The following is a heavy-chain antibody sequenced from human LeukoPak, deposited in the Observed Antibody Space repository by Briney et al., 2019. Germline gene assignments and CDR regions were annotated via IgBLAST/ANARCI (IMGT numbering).Heavy chain of an antibody. CDR1: GFSLSTSGIC. Sequence: CSPTLVNPTQPLTLTCTSSGFSLSTSGICVSWIRQPPGKALEWLALIDWDDDKYYSTSLKTRLTISKDTSKNQVVLTMTNMDPVDTATYYCARISDSSGSDYWGQGTLVTVSS. D-gene: IGHD3-22*01. CDR2: IDWDDDK. J-gene: IGHJ4*02. V-gene: IGHV2-70*01. CDR3: ARISDSSGSDY.